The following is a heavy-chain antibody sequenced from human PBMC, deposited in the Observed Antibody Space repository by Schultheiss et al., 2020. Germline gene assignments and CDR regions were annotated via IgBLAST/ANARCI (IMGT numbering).Heavy chain of an antibody. V-gene: IGHV4-59*01. J-gene: IGHJ4*02. D-gene: IGHD2-21*01. CDR3: ARSPASCGGECPPDRFED. CDR1: GGSISSYY. CDR2: IYYSGST. Sequence: SETLSLTCTVSGGSISSYYWSWIRQPPGKGLEWIGYIYYSGSTNYNPSLKSRVTISLDTSTQFSLSLSAVTAADTAVYYCARSPASCGGECPPDRFEDWGQGTLVTVSS.